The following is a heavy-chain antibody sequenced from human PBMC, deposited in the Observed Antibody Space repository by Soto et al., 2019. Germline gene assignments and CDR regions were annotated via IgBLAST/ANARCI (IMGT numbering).Heavy chain of an antibody. J-gene: IGHJ3*02. D-gene: IGHD3-16*01. Sequence: GGSLRLSCAASGFTFSSYGMHWVRQAPGKGLEWVAVIWYDGSNKYYADSVKGRFTISRDNSKNTLYLQMNSLRAEDTAVYYCARGKEGVRLGAFDIWGQGTMVTVSS. CDR1: GFTFSSYG. CDR3: ARGKEGVRLGAFDI. CDR2: IWYDGSNK. V-gene: IGHV3-33*01.